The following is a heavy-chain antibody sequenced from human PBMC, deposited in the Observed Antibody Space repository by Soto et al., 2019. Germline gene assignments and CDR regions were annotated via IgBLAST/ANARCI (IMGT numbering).Heavy chain of an antibody. J-gene: IGHJ6*02. CDR2: IYTSGST. V-gene: IGHV4-4*07. Sequence: SETLSLTCTVSGGSTSSYYWSWIRQPAGKGLEWIGRIYTSGSTNYNPSLKSRVTMSVDTSKNQFSLKLSSVTAADTAVYYCARANSSSWGLYYYYYGMDVWGQGTTVTVSS. D-gene: IGHD6-13*01. CDR1: GGSTSSYY. CDR3: ARANSSSWGLYYYYYGMDV.